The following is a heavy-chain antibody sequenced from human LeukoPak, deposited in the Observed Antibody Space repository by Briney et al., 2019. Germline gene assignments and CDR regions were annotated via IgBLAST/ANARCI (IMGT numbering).Heavy chain of an antibody. CDR1: GGSISSGGYY. Sequence: SETLSLTCTVSGGSISSGGYYWSWIRQHPGKGLEWIGYIYYSGSTYYNPSLKSRVTISVETSKNQFSLKLSSVTAADTAVYYCARGTMVRGVIVYYYYMDVWGKGTTVTVSS. V-gene: IGHV4-31*03. J-gene: IGHJ6*03. CDR2: IYYSGST. D-gene: IGHD3-10*01. CDR3: ARGTMVRGVIVYYYYMDV.